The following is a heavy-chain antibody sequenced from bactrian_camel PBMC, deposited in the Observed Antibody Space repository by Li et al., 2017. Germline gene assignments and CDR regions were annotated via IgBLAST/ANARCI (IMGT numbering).Heavy chain of an antibody. D-gene: IGHD2*01. CDR2: LDRDGST. Sequence: HVQLVESGGGLVQPGGSLRLSCAISGNTYSLNCLGWFRQAPGMEREGVATLDRDGSTIYSDSVKGRFTISKDIAKNTLFLQMDNLKPEDTAMYYCAAAQLLSANIMLNSIYYRYWGQGTQVTVS. J-gene: IGHJ4*01. V-gene: IGHV3S53*01. CDR3: AAAQLLSANIMLNSIYYRY. CDR1: GNTYSLNC.